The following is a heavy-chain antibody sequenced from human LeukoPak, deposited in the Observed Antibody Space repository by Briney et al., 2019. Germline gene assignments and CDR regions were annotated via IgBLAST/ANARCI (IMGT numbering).Heavy chain of an antibody. CDR1: GFTFRSYG. CDR3: ARDDYYDRSGYLYYFDY. J-gene: IGHJ4*02. D-gene: IGHD3-22*01. V-gene: IGHV3-23*01. Sequence: GGSLRLSCAASGFTFRSYGMSWVRQAPGKGLEWVSGISGSGGRTSYADSVKGRFTISRDKSKNTLYLQMNSLRAEDTAVYYCARDDYYDRSGYLYYFDYWGQGTLVTVSS. CDR2: ISGSGGRT.